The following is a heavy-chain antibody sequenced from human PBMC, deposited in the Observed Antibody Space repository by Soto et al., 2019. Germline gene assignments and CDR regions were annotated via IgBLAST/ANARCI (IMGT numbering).Heavy chain of an antibody. Sequence: GGSLRLSCAASGFTFSSYGMHWVRQAPGKGLEWVAVIWYDGSNKYYADSVKGRFTISRDNSKNTLYLQMNSLRAEDTAVYSCARVGSSSWYNWFDPWGQGTLVTVSS. D-gene: IGHD6-13*01. CDR3: ARVGSSSWYNWFDP. CDR2: IWYDGSNK. V-gene: IGHV3-33*08. J-gene: IGHJ5*02. CDR1: GFTFSSYG.